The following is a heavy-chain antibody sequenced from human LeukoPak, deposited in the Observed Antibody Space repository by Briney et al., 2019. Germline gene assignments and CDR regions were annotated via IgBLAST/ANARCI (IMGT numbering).Heavy chain of an antibody. Sequence: PSQTLSLTCTVSGGSISSGDFFWNWIRQPPGKGLEWIGYIYYSGSTNYNPSLKSRVTISVDTSKNQFSLKLSSVTAADTAVYYCARTSYSNTPWDYMDVWGKGTTVTVSS. CDR3: ARTSYSNTPWDYMDV. CDR2: IYYSGST. J-gene: IGHJ6*03. V-gene: IGHV4-61*08. D-gene: IGHD6-13*01. CDR1: GGSISSGDFF.